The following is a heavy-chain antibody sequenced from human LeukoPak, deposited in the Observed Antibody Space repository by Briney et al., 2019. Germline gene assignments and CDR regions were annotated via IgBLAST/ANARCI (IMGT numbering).Heavy chain of an antibody. V-gene: IGHV1-2*02. J-gene: IGHJ4*02. CDR3: AREGDTAMVTFYY. CDR2: INPNSGGT. Sequence: GASVKVSCKASGYTFTGYYMHWVRQAPGQGLEWMGWINPNSGGTNYARKFQGRVTMTRDTSISTAYMELSRLRSDDTAVYYCAREGDTAMVTFYYWGQGTLVTVSS. CDR1: GYTFTGYY. D-gene: IGHD5-18*01.